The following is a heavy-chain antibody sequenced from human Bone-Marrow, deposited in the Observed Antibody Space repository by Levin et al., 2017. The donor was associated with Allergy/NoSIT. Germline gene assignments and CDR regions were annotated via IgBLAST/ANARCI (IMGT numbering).Heavy chain of an antibody. CDR3: ARAHQLTGYYMDV. CDR2: ISSSSSYI. V-gene: IGHV3-21*01. CDR1: GFTFSSYS. D-gene: IGHD3-9*01. Sequence: GESLKISCAASGFTFSSYSMNWVRQAPGKGLEWVSSISSSSSYIYYADSVKGRFTISRDNAKNSLYLQMNSLRAEDTAVYYCARAHQLTGYYMDVWGKGTTVTVSS. J-gene: IGHJ6*03.